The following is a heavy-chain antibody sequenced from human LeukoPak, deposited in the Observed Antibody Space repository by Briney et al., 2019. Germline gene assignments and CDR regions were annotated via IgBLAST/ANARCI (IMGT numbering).Heavy chain of an antibody. CDR1: GFTVSSNY. CDR2: ISSSSSTI. Sequence: GGSLRLSCAASGFTVSSNYMNWVRQAPGKGLEWVSYISSSSSTIYYADSVKGRFTISRDNAKNSVYLQMNSLRAEDTAVYYCARDSGDYSSPVDYWGQGTLVTVSS. V-gene: IGHV3-48*01. J-gene: IGHJ4*02. CDR3: ARDSGDYSSPVDY. D-gene: IGHD1-26*01.